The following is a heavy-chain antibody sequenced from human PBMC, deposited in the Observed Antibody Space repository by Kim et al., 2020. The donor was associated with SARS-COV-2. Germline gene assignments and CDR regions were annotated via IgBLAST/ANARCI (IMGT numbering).Heavy chain of an antibody. CDR1: GYTFTSYA. CDR3: ARGGSSWYNDAYDI. J-gene: IGHJ3*02. D-gene: IGHD6-13*01. V-gene: IGHV7-4-1*02. Sequence: ASVKVSCKASGYTFTSYAMNWVRQAPGQGLEWMGWINTNTGNPTYAQGFTGRFVFSLDTSVSTAYLQISSLKAEDTAVYYCARGGSSWYNDAYDIWGQGTMVTVSS. CDR2: INTNTGNP.